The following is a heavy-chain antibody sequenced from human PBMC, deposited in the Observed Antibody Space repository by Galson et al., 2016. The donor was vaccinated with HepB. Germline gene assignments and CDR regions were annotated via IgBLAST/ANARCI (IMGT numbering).Heavy chain of an antibody. J-gene: IGHJ4*02. CDR3: ARDEIAASGLDY. D-gene: IGHD6-13*01. CDR2: IIPMFDTT. Sequence: SVKVSCKASGGTFSSYTFSWVRQAPGQGPEWMGEIIPMFDTTNYVQKYQGSVTITADESSSTVYMELRSLKSEDTAVYYCARDEIAASGLDYWGQGTLVTVSS. V-gene: IGHV1-69*13. CDR1: GGTFSSYT.